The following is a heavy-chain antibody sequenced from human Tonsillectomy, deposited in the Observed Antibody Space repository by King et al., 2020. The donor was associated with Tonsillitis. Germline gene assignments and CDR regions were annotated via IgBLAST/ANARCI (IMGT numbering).Heavy chain of an antibody. D-gene: IGHD2-21*01. CDR1: GFSISTTGVG. CDR2: IYWNCDE. J-gene: IGHJ4*02. V-gene: IGHV2-5*01. CDR3: AHSGFRSGLLALYFDK. Sequence: HITLKESGPTLAKPTQTLTLTCSLSGFSISTTGVGVGWIRQPPGKALEWLALIYWNCDEHYRPSLKSRLTITRDTPRNQVVLKITNMDPVDTATYYCAHSGFRSGLLALYFDKWGQGTRVTVSS.